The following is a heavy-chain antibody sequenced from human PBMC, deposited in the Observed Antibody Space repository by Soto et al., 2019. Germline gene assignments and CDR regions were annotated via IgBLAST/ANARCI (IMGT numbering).Heavy chain of an antibody. V-gene: IGHV3-7*01. CDR3: ARDWNAGIFDY. D-gene: IGHD1-1*01. Sequence: PGGSLRLSCAASGFTFSSYWMSWVRQAPGKGLEWVANIKQDGSEKYYADSVKGRFTISRDHSMSTLSLQMDSLRAEDTAVYYCARDWNAGIFDYWGQGTLVTVSS. J-gene: IGHJ4*02. CDR2: IKQDGSEK. CDR1: GFTFSSYW.